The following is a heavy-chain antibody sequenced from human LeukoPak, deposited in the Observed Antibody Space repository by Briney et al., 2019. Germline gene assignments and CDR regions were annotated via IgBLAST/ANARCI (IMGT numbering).Heavy chain of an antibody. Sequence: PGGSLRLSCAASGFTFSSYGMHWVRQAPGKGLEWVAFIRYDGSNKYYADSVKGRFTISRDNAKNSLYLQMNSLRAEDTAVYYCARPRNYYDSSGYYLFFDLWGRGTLVTVSS. CDR2: IRYDGSNK. CDR1: GFTFSSYG. J-gene: IGHJ2*01. V-gene: IGHV3-30*02. CDR3: ARPRNYYDSSGYYLFFDL. D-gene: IGHD3-22*01.